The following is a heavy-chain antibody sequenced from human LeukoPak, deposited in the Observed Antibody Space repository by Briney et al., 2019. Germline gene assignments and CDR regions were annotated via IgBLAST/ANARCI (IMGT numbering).Heavy chain of an antibody. CDR1: GFTFSGYA. Sequence: PGVSLRLSCAASGFTFSGYAMSWVRQAPGKGLEWVSAISGSGGSTYYADSVKGRFTISRDNSKNTLYLQMNSLRAEDTAVYYCAKGTLAGGYYYYYMDVWGKGTTVTVSS. V-gene: IGHV3-23*01. J-gene: IGHJ6*03. CDR2: ISGSGGST. D-gene: IGHD6-25*01. CDR3: AKGTLAGGYYYYYMDV.